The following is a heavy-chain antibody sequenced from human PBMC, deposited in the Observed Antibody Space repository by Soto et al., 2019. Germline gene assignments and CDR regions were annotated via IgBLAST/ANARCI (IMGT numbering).Heavy chain of an antibody. V-gene: IGHV1-3*01. CDR2: INAGNGNT. CDR3: ARETSTYYYDSSAYLGFDY. CDR1: GYTFTSYA. Sequence: ASVKVSCKACGYTFTSYAMHWVRQAPGQRLEWMGWINAGNGNTKYSQKFQGRVTITRDTSASTAYMELSSLRSEDTAVYYCARETSTYYYDSSAYLGFDYWGQGTLVTVSS. J-gene: IGHJ4*02. D-gene: IGHD3-22*01.